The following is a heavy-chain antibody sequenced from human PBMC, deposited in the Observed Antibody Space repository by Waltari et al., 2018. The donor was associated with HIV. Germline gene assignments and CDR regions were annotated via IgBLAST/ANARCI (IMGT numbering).Heavy chain of an antibody. CDR3: ARFRTSGAGPYYYYGLDV. CDR2: ISGSSEYI. CDR1: GFTFSSYS. D-gene: IGHD3-10*01. Sequence: EVQLVESGGGLVKPGGSLRLSCAVSGFTFSSYSMNWVRQAPGKGLEWVSCISGSSEYIHYADSVKGRFTISRDNAKNSLYLQMNSLRAEDTAVYYCARFRTSGAGPYYYYGLDVWGQGTTVTVSS. J-gene: IGHJ6*02. V-gene: IGHV3-21*01.